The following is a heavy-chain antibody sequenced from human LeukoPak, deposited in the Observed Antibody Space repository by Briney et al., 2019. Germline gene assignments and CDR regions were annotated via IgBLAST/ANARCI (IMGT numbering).Heavy chain of an antibody. D-gene: IGHD6-19*01. CDR2: IIPIFGTA. J-gene: IGHJ6*02. Sequence: SVKVSCKASGGTFSSYAISWVRQAPGQGLEWMGGIIPIFGTANYAQKFQGRVTITTDESTSTAYMELSSLRSEDTAVYYCARDGGSGWYYYYGMDVWGQGTTVTVSS. CDR3: ARDGGSGWYYYYGMDV. V-gene: IGHV1-69*05. CDR1: GGTFSSYA.